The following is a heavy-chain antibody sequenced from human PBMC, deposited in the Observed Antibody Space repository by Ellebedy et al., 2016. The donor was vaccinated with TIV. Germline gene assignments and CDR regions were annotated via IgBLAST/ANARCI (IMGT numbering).Heavy chain of an antibody. D-gene: IGHD4-23*01. CDR2: ISGSGGNT. CDR1: GLTFSSHA. Sequence: LGGSLRLSCAASGLTFSSHAMSWVRQAPGKGLEWVSSISGSGGNTYYADSVKGRFNISRDNSKDTLYLQVNSLRAEDTAVYYCARDPVGVGPAFDIWGQGTMVTVSS. V-gene: IGHV3-23*01. J-gene: IGHJ3*02. CDR3: ARDPVGVGPAFDI.